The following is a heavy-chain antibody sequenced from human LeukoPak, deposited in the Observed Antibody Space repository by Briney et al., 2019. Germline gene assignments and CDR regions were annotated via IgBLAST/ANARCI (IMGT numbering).Heavy chain of an antibody. CDR1: GGCINNYY. CDR3: ARVNTDYRGSLDY. V-gene: IGHV4-59*12. CDR2: IYYTGGT. D-gene: IGHD4-11*01. Sequence: SETLSLTCTVSGGCINNYYWNLIRQSPGHGLAWMGSIYYTGGTNNNPSLKGRVTLSVDTSKNQFSLKLTSVTASDTAVYYCARVNTDYRGSLDYWGQGTLVTVSS. J-gene: IGHJ4*02.